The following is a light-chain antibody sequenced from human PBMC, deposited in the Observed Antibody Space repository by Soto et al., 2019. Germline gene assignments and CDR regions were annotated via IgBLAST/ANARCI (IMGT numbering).Light chain of an antibody. CDR2: DAY. Sequence: EVVLTQSPVTLSLSQGERATCSSRASQSFRGLLAWYQQKPGQAHRLLIYDAYNRATGIQPRFSGSGSGTDFTLTIRSLEPEDSAVYYCKQRHMWPITFGQGTRLEIK. CDR1: QSFRGL. J-gene: IGKJ5*01. CDR3: KQRHMWPIT. V-gene: IGKV3-11*01.